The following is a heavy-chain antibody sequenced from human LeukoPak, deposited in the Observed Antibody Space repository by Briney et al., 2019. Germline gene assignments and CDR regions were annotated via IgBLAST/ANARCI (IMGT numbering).Heavy chain of an antibody. CDR1: GFTFKSFS. D-gene: IGHD6-19*01. J-gene: IGHJ4*02. Sequence: GGSLRLSCAASGFTFKSFSMNWVRQAPGKGLEWVSSISSSSSYIYYADSVKGRFTISRDNAKNSLYLQMNSLRAEDTAVYYCARDPKGLGYFDYWGQGTLVTVSS. CDR2: ISSSSSYI. V-gene: IGHV3-21*01. CDR3: ARDPKGLGYFDY.